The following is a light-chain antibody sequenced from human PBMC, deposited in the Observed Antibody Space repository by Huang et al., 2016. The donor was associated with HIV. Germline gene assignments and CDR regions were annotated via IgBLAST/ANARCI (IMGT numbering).Light chain of an antibody. V-gene: IGKV1-39*01. CDR1: QNIISY. Sequence: DIQMTQSPSSLSASVGDRVTITCRASQNIISYLKWYQQKPGKAPNRLIYAASSLQSGVPSRFSGSGSGTEFTLTISSLQPEDFATYYCQQTFNTPPYTFGQGTKLEIK. CDR3: QQTFNTPPYT. CDR2: AAS. J-gene: IGKJ2*01.